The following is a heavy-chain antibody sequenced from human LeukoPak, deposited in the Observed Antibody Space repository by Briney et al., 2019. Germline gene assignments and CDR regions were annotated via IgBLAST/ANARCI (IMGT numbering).Heavy chain of an antibody. D-gene: IGHD6-19*01. V-gene: IGHV3-9*01. CDR2: ISWNSGSI. CDR1: GCTFDDYA. Sequence: PGRSLTLSCAASGCTFDDYAMHWVRQAPGKGLEWVSGISWNSGSIGYAASVKCRFTISRDNAKNSLSLQMHSLRAEDTALYYCAKVPSSGWYAGYYFDYWGQGTLVTISS. J-gene: IGHJ4*02. CDR3: AKVPSSGWYAGYYFDY.